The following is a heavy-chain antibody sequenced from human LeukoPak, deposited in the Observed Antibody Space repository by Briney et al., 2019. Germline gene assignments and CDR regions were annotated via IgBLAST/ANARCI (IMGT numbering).Heavy chain of an antibody. V-gene: IGHV3-9*02. D-gene: IGHD2-2*01. CDR3: TRNSGYQLLSGYYYYMDV. J-gene: IGHJ6*03. CDR1: GFTSDDYA. CDR2: ISWNSGSI. Sequence: GGSLRLSCAASGFTSDDYAMHWVRHAPGKGLEWVSGISWNSGSIGYADSVKGRFTISRDNAKNSLYLQMNSLRAEDTAVYYCTRNSGYQLLSGYYYYMDVWGKGTTVTVSS.